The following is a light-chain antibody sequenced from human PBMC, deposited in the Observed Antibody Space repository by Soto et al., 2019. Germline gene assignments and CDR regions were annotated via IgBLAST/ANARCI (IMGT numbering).Light chain of an antibody. CDR3: QQSYRTPLT. J-gene: IGKJ4*01. CDR2: AAS. V-gene: IGKV1-39*01. Sequence: DIQMTQSPSSLSASVGDRVTITCRASQSISSYLNWYQQKPGKAPKLLIYAASSLQSGVPSRFSDSGSGTDLTLTISSLQPEDFATYYCQQSYRTPLTFGGGTKVEIK. CDR1: QSISSY.